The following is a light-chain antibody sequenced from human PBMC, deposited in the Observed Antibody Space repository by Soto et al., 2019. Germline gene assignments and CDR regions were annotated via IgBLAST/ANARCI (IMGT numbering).Light chain of an antibody. Sequence: QSALTQPASLSGSPGQSITISCTGTSSDIGAYDYVSWFQQHPGKAPKLMISEVNNRPSGVSNRFSGSKSGNTAYLTISGLQVEDEAESFCFSFTTTSTHVCGHGNKVT. V-gene: IGLV2-14*01. CDR3: FSFTTTSTHV. J-gene: IGLJ1*01. CDR1: SSDIGAYDY. CDR2: EVN.